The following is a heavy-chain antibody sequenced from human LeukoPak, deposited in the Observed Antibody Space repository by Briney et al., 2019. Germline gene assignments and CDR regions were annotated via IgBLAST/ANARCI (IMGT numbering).Heavy chain of an antibody. D-gene: IGHD6-25*01. V-gene: IGHV3-74*01. Sequence: PGGSLRLSCAASGFTISGYWMHWVRQAPGKGLVWVSRISGDGSITAYADSVKGRFTISRDNSKNTLYLQMNSLRAEDTAVYYCASPEYSSGGYFFQHWGQGTLVTVSS. J-gene: IGHJ1*01. CDR2: ISGDGSIT. CDR3: ASPEYSSGGYFFQH. CDR1: GFTISGYW.